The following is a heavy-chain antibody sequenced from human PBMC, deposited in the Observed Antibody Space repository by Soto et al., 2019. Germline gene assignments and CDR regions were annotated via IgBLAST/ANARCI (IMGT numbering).Heavy chain of an antibody. V-gene: IGHV1-69*13. CDR2: ITSIFGAA. CDR1: GGSLGIGG. CDR3: ARGGKERFRGSGMDV. D-gene: IGHD1-1*01. Sequence: SALKSDGRGGGGSLGIGGSRSIPQAPGQGLEWLGEITSIFGAAMYAQKFQGRVTIIADEPATTAYMELSSLTSEDTAVYYCARGGKERFRGSGMDVWGQGTTVTVSS. J-gene: IGHJ6*02.